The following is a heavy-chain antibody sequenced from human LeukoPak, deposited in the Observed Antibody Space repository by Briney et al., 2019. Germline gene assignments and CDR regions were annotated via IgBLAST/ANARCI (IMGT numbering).Heavy chain of an antibody. CDR2: IYYNGGT. Sequence: SETLSLTCTVSGGSISSSSYYWGWIRQPPGKGLEWIGSIYYNGGTYCNPSLRSRVTMSVDTSKNQFSLKLTSVTAADTAVYYCARRGIAAAGYDYWGQGTLVTVSS. CDR1: GGSISSSSYY. J-gene: IGHJ4*02. CDR3: ARRGIAAAGYDY. V-gene: IGHV4-39*01. D-gene: IGHD6-13*01.